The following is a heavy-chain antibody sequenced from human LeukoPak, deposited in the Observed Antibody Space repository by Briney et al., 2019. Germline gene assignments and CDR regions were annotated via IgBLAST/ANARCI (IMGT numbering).Heavy chain of an antibody. CDR3: ARGGDSSGWYLSY. CDR1: GFTFSSYE. Sequence: GGSLRLSCAASGFTFSSYEMNWVRQAPGKGLERISYISTSGSTIYYADSVKGRFTISRDNAKNSLYLQLNSLRAEDTAVYYCARGGDSSGWYLSYWGQGTLVTVSS. V-gene: IGHV3-48*03. CDR2: ISTSGSTI. J-gene: IGHJ4*02. D-gene: IGHD6-19*01.